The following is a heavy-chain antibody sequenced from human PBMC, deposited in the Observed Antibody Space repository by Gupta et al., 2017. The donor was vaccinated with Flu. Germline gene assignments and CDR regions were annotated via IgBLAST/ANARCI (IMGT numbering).Heavy chain of an antibody. CDR2: IGGSGDGT. CDR3: ANRGWARQVGFES. Sequence: EVQLLESGGALVQPGGSLRLSCAASGFTFSNYAMNWVRQAPGKGLEWVSSIGGSGDGTSYADSVKGRFTISRDNSKNMLYLQMNSLRADDTAMYYCANRGWARQVGFESWGQGTQVTVSS. V-gene: IGHV3-23*01. J-gene: IGHJ4*02. D-gene: IGHD1-26*01. CDR1: GFTFSNYA.